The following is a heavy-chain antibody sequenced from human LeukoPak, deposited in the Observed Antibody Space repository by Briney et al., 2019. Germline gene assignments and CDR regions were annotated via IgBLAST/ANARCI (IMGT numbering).Heavy chain of an antibody. CDR2: ISAYNGNT. J-gene: IGHJ6*03. CDR1: GYTFTSYG. CDR3: ASQFGVIVGAKEYYYYYMDV. V-gene: IGHV1-18*01. Sequence: GASVKVSCKASGYTFTSYGISWVRQAPGQGLEWMGWISAYNGNTNYAQKLQGRVTMTTDTSTSTAYMELRSLRSDDTAVYYCASQFGVIVGAKEYYYYYMDVWGKGTTVTVSS. D-gene: IGHD1-26*01.